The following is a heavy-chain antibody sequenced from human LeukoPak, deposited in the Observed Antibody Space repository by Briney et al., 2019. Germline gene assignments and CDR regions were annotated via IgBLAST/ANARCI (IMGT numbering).Heavy chain of an antibody. CDR2: IYWDDDK. D-gene: IGHD4-23*01. CDR3: AHSSYGGHLRHAFDI. Sequence: SGPTLVDPPRPLTLTCTFSGFSLSTSGVGVGWIRQPPVKALEWLALIYWDDDKRYTTSLKSRLTITQNNYKKQVFLTMHKKDPVDTATYYCAHSSYGGHLRHAFDIWGQGTMVTVSS. V-gene: IGHV2-5*02. J-gene: IGHJ3*02. CDR1: GFSLSTSGVG.